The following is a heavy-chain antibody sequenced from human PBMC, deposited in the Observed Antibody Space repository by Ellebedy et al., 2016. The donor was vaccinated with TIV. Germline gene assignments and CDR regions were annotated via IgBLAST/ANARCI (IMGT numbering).Heavy chain of an antibody. Sequence: GGSLRLSCAASGFTFSSYWMHWVRQAPGKGLVWVSRINSDGSSTSYADSVKGRFTISRDNAKNTLYLQMNSLRAEDTAVYYCARSGGYGDYVYFQHWGQGTLVTVSS. CDR2: INSDGSST. CDR1: GFTFSSYW. D-gene: IGHD4-17*01. J-gene: IGHJ1*01. CDR3: ARSGGYGDYVYFQH. V-gene: IGHV3-74*01.